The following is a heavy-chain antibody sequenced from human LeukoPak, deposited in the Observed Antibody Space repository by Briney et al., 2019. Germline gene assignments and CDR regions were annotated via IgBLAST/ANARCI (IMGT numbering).Heavy chain of an antibody. Sequence: GGSLRLSCAASGFTFSSYGMHWVRQAPGKGLEWVAVISYDGSNKYYADSVKGRFTISRDNSKNTLCLQMNSLRAEDTAVYYCAKTPLDYYYGMDVWGKGTTVTVSS. V-gene: IGHV3-30*18. CDR2: ISYDGSNK. CDR1: GFTFSSYG. CDR3: AKTPLDYYYGMDV. J-gene: IGHJ6*04.